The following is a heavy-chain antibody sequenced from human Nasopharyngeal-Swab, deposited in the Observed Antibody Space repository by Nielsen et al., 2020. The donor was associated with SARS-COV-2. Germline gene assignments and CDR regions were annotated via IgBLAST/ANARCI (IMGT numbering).Heavy chain of an antibody. CDR2: ISSSSSYI. V-gene: IGHV3-21*01. D-gene: IGHD2-21*01. CDR1: GFTFSSYS. Sequence: GESLKISCAASGFTFSSYSMNWVRQAPGKGLEWVSSISSSSSYIYYADSVKGRFTISRDNAKNSLYLQMNSLRAEDTAVYYCARGRRGGGGFDPWGQGTLVTVSS. CDR3: ARGRRGGGGFDP. J-gene: IGHJ5*02.